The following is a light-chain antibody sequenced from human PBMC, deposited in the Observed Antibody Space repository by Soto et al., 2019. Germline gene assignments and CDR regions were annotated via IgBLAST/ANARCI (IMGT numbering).Light chain of an antibody. CDR1: QTVGSR. CDR2: DSS. J-gene: IGKJ1*01. CDR3: HQRRSWPRT. Sequence: EIVLTHSPATLSSSPCERATLSARASQTVGSRLAWYQHKPGQAPRLLIYDSSTRATGIPARFSGSGSGTDFTLTISSLEAEDFAVYYCHQRRSWPRTFGQGTKVDIK. V-gene: IGKV3-11*01.